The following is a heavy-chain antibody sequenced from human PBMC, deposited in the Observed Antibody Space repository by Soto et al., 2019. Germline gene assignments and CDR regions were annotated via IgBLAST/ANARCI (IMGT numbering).Heavy chain of an antibody. Sequence: EVQLVESGGGLVQPGGSLRLSCAASGFTLSSYNMNWVRQAPGKGLEWVSYISGSSDTLYYADSVKGRFTISRDNAKNSLYLQMDSLIGEDTAVYYCARDHGGSTWFVGIYYYFGVDVWGQGTTVTVSS. CDR2: ISGSSDTL. V-gene: IGHV3-48*01. J-gene: IGHJ6*01. D-gene: IGHD6-13*01. CDR1: GFTLSSYN. CDR3: ARDHGGSTWFVGIYYYFGVDV.